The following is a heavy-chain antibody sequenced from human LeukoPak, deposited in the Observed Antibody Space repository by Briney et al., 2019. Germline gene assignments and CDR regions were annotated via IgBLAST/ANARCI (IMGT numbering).Heavy chain of an antibody. CDR3: ARDRSHYYDSSGYSDY. V-gene: IGHV1-69*04. Sequence: SVKVSCKASGGTFSSYAISWVRQAPGQGLEWMGRTIPIVGIANYAQKFQGRVTVIADKSTTTAYMELRSLRSDDTAVYYCARDRSHYYDSSGYSDYWGQGTQVTVSS. CDR2: TIPIVGIA. J-gene: IGHJ4*02. D-gene: IGHD3-22*01. CDR1: GGTFSSYA.